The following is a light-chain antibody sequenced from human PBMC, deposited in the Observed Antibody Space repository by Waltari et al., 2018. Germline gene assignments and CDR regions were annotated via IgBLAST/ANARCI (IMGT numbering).Light chain of an antibody. CDR1: NSNTVRNT. J-gene: IGLJ2*01. Sequence: QSVLTQPPSASGTPGQRVTISCSGSNSNTVRNTVHWYQQVPGTAPKLLIYSNDQRPSGVPDRFSGSKSGTSASLAISGLQSEDEADYYCATWDDRLTGVVFGGGTKVTVL. CDR2: SND. V-gene: IGLV1-44*01. CDR3: ATWDDRLTGVV.